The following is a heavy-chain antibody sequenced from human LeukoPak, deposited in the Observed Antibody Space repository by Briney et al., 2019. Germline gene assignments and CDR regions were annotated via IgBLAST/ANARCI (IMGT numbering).Heavy chain of an antibody. CDR1: GYTFTGYY. CDR2: INPNSGGT. D-gene: IGHD3-10*01. J-gene: IGHJ4*02. V-gene: IGHV1-2*02. Sequence: ASVKVSCKASGYTFTGYYMHWVRQAPGQGLEWMGWINPNSGGTNYAQKFQGRVTMTRDTSISTAYMELSRLRSDDTAVYYCARGGRTKFYGSGSQDYWGQGTLVTVSS. CDR3: ARGGRTKFYGSGSQDY.